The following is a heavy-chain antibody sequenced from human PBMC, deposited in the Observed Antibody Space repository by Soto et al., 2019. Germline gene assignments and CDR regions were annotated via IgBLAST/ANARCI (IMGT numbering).Heavy chain of an antibody. V-gene: IGHV5-51*01. J-gene: IGHJ6*02. Sequence: GESLKISCKGSGYSFTSYWIGWVRQMPGKGLEWMGIIYPGDSDTRYSPSFQGQVTISADKSISTAYLQWSSLKASDTAMYYCARLFHSKRKLIHLKSYYYYYGMDVWAHGTTVTVSS. D-gene: IGHD1-1*01. CDR3: ARLFHSKRKLIHLKSYYYYYGMDV. CDR2: IYPGDSDT. CDR1: GYSFTSYW.